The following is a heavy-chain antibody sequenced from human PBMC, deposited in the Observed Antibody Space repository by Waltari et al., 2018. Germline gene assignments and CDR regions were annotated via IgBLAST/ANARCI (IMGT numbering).Heavy chain of an antibody. CDR1: GYTVTSYA. V-gene: IGHV1-69*13. D-gene: IGHD3-10*01. CDR2: IIPIFGTA. Sequence: QVQLVQSGAEVKKPGASVKVSCQASGYTVTSYAMHWVRQAPGQRLEWMGGIIPIFGTANYAQKFQGRVTITADESTSTAYMELSSLRSEDTAVYYCAATSGSDRPWGQGTLVTVSS. J-gene: IGHJ5*02. CDR3: AATSGSDRP.